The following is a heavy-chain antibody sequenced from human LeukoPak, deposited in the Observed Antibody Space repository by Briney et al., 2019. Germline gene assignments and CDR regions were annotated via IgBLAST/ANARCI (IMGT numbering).Heavy chain of an antibody. Sequence: PGGSLRLSCAASGFTFSSYWMHWVRQVPGKGLVWVPRINSDGSSTSYADSVKGRFTISRDNAKNTLYVQMNGLRAEDTAVYYCSTGSGHAFDIWGRGTVVTVSS. CDR1: GFTFSSYW. J-gene: IGHJ3*02. CDR3: STGSGHAFDI. CDR2: INSDGSST. V-gene: IGHV3-74*01. D-gene: IGHD3-10*01.